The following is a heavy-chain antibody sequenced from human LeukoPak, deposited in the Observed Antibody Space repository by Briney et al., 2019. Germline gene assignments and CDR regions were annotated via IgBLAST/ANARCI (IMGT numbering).Heavy chain of an antibody. D-gene: IGHD6-13*01. CDR3: AKNGLQQLGSYFDY. J-gene: IGHJ4*02. V-gene: IGHV3-23*01. CDR1: GITFSSYG. CDR2: ISSTGGTT. Sequence: GGSLRLSCAASGITFSSYGMSWVRQAPGKGLEWVSSISSTGGTTYYADSVKGRFTISRDNSKNTLYLQMNSLRAEDTAVYYCAKNGLQQLGSYFDYWGQGTLVTVSS.